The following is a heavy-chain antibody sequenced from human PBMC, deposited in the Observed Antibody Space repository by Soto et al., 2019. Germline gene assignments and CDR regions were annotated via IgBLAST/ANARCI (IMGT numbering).Heavy chain of an antibody. J-gene: IGHJ3*02. CDR3: ARSSTSVGAFDI. D-gene: IGHD3-16*01. V-gene: IGHV3-13*01. Sequence: EVQLVESGGGLVQPGGSLRLSCAASGFTFSSYDMHWVRQSTGKGLEWVSAIGTAGDTYYPGSVKGRFTISRENAKNSLYLQMNSLRAGDTAVYYGARSSTSVGAFDIWGQGTMVTVSS. CDR1: GFTFSSYD. CDR2: IGTAGDT.